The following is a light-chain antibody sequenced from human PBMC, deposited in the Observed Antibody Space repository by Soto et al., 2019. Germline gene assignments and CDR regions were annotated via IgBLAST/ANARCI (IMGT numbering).Light chain of an antibody. CDR3: SSYTGSGTLDV. CDR2: EVN. Sequence: QSALTPPASVSGSPGQSITISCTGTSGDVGGYNYVSWYQQLPDKAPKLMIYEVNNRPSGVSNRFSGSKSGNTASLTISGLQAEDEADYYCSSYTGSGTLDVFGTGTKVTVL. V-gene: IGLV2-14*03. J-gene: IGLJ1*01. CDR1: SGDVGGYNY.